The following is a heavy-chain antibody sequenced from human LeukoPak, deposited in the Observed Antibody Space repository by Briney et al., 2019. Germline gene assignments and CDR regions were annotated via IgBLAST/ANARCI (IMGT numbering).Heavy chain of an antibody. V-gene: IGHV3-30*18. CDR3: AKGRYGDDAFDI. CDR2: ISYDGSNK. CDR1: GFTFSSYG. Sequence: GGSLRLSCAASGFTFSSYGMHWVRPAPGKGLEWVAVISYDGSNKYYADSVKGRFTISRDNSKNTLYLQMNSLRAEDTAVYYCAKGRYGDDAFDIWGQGTMVTVSS. D-gene: IGHD4-17*01. J-gene: IGHJ3*02.